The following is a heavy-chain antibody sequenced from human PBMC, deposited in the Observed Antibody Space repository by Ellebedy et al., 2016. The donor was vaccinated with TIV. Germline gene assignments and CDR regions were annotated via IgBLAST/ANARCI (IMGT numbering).Heavy chain of an antibody. CDR3: ARDRIGDNWYTTFDY. D-gene: IGHD1-1*01. CDR1: GFSFSSYG. Sequence: GGSLRLSXAASGFSFSSYGFNWVRQAPGQGLEFLAYISKNSGTTTHYAESVRGRFTISRDNTKTALYLQMYSLTAEDTALYYCARDRIGDNWYTTFDYWGQGTLVTVSS. V-gene: IGHV3-48*03. J-gene: IGHJ4*02. CDR2: ISKNSGTTT.